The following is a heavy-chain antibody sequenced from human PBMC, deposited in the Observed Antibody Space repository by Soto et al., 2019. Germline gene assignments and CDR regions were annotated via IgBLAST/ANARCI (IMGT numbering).Heavy chain of an antibody. CDR2: IKSKTDGGTT. D-gene: IGHD2-15*01. CDR1: GFTFSNAW. Sequence: GGSLRLSCAASGFTFSNAWMNWVRQAPGKGLEWVGRIKSKTDGGTTDYAAPVKGRFTISRDDSKNTLYLQMNSLKTEDTAVYYCTTAVAHYARSNYYGMDVWGQGTTVTVSS. CDR3: TTAVAHYARSNYYGMDV. J-gene: IGHJ6*02. V-gene: IGHV3-15*07.